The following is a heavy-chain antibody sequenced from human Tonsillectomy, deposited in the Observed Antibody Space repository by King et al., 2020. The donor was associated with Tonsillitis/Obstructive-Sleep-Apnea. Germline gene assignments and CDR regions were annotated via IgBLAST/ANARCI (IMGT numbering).Heavy chain of an antibody. D-gene: IGHD4-17*01. V-gene: IGHV4-59*01. J-gene: IGHJ3*02. Sequence: QLQESGPGLVKPSETLSLTCTVSGGSISGYYWSWIRQPPGKGLEWLGYIYYSGSTSYNPSLESRVTISVDTSKNQFSLKLSSVTAADTAVYYCARDKSTVTQAFDIWGQGIMVTVSS. CDR1: GGSISGYY. CDR2: IYYSGST. CDR3: ARDKSTVTQAFDI.